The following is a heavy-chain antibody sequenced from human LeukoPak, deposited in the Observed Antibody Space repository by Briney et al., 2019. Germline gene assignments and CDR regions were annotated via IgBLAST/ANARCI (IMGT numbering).Heavy chain of an antibody. D-gene: IGHD1-26*01. CDR1: GFIFDDYG. CDR2: INWNGGST. CDR3: ARAHYSGSFGY. V-gene: IGHV3-20*04. Sequence: GGSLRLSCAASGFIFDDYGMSWVRQAPGKGLEWVSGINWNGGSTGYADSVKGRFTISRDNAKNFLYLQMNSLRAEDTALYYCARAHYSGSFGYWGQGTLVTVSS. J-gene: IGHJ4*02.